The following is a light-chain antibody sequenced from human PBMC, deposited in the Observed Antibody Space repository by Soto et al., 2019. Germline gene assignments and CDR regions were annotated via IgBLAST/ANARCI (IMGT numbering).Light chain of an antibody. V-gene: IGKV3-20*01. Sequence: EIVLTQSPGTLSLSPGERATLSCRASQSVTSTYLAWYQQKPGQAPRLLIYGASKRQSGVPARFSGGGSGTDFTRTISSLEPEDFAVYSCQQFSGSVTFGGGTSVDI. CDR2: GAS. CDR3: QQFSGSVT. CDR1: QSVTSTY. J-gene: IGKJ4*02.